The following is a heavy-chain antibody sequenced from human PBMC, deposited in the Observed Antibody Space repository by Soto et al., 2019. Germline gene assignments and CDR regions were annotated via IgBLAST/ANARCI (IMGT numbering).Heavy chain of an antibody. D-gene: IGHD4-17*01. CDR1: GGTFGSYA. V-gene: IGHV1-69*13. J-gene: IGHJ4*02. CDR3: ARHDYGDLEIFDY. Sequence: SVKVSCKASGGTFGSYAISWVRQAPGQGLEWMGRIIPIFGTPNYAQKFQGRVTITADESTSTAYMELSSLRSEDTAVYYCARHDYGDLEIFDYWGQGTLVTVS. CDR2: IIPIFGTP.